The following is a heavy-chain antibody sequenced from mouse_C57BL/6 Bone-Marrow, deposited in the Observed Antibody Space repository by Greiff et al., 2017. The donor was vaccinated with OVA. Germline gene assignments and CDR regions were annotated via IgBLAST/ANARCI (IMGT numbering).Heavy chain of an antibody. V-gene: IGHV5-12*01. D-gene: IGHD1-1*01. CDR3: AREGITTFDY. CDR1: GFTFSDYY. J-gene: IGHJ2*01. CDR2: ISNGGGST. Sequence: EVQLVESGGGLVQPGGSLKLSCAASGFTFSDYYMYWVRQTPEKRLEWVAYISNGGGSTYYPDTVKGRFTISRDNAKNTLYLQMSRLKSEDTAMYYCAREGITTFDYWGQGTTLTVSS.